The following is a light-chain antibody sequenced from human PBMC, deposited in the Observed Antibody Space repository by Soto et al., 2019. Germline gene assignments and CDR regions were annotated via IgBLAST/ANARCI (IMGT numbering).Light chain of an antibody. CDR2: SSN. V-gene: IGLV1-44*01. Sequence: QLVLTQPPSVSGTPGQRVIISCSGSSSNIGSNAVNWYQQLPGTAPKLLMASSNQRPSGVPDRFSGPKSGTSASLAISGLQSEDEADYYCATWDDSLNGVAFGGGTKLTVL. CDR1: SSNIGSNA. CDR3: ATWDDSLNGVA. J-gene: IGLJ2*01.